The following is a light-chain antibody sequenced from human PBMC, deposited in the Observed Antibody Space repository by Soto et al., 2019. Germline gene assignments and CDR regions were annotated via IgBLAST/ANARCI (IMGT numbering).Light chain of an antibody. J-gene: IGKJ4*01. V-gene: IGKV3-15*01. CDR3: QQYNNWPLT. Sequence: ENVLTQSPGTLSLSPGERATLSCRASQSVSSSHLAWYQQKPGQAPRLLIYGASTRATGIPARFSGSGSGTEFTLTISSLQSEDFAVYYCQQYNNWPLTFGGGTKVDIK. CDR1: QSVSSSH. CDR2: GAS.